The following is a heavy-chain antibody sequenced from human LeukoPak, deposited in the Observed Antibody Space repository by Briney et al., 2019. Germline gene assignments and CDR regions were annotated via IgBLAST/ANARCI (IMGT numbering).Heavy chain of an antibody. CDR2: IYSGGST. CDR3: ASGSGSYRTPYYYMDV. V-gene: IGHV3-53*01. D-gene: IGHD3-10*01. J-gene: IGHJ6*03. CDR1: GFTVSSNY. Sequence: GGSLRLSCAASGFTVSSNYMSWVRQAPGKGLEWFSVIYSGGSTYYADSVKGRFTISRDNSKDTLYLQMNNLRAEDTAVYYCASGSGSYRTPYYYMDVWGKGTTVTVSS.